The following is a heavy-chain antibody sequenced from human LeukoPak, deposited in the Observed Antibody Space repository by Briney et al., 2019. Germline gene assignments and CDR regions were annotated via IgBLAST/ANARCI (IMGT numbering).Heavy chain of an antibody. CDR3: AKAAYSYASGRATFDF. D-gene: IGHD3-10*01. V-gene: IGHV3-30*18. CDR2: ISFLGSEK. J-gene: IGHJ4*02. Sequence: GTSLRLSCAASGFTFSAYDMHWVRQAPGKGLEWVALISFLGSEKDYADSVKGGFTISRDNPKNTLYLQMNSLRPDDTAVYYCAKAAYSYASGRATFDFWGQGALVTVSS. CDR1: GFTFSAYD.